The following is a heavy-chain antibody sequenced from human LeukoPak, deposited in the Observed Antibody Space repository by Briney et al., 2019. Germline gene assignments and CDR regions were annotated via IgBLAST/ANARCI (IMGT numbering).Heavy chain of an antibody. CDR3: ARDTSGSYPITYFDS. D-gene: IGHD3-10*01. V-gene: IGHV3-30*03. J-gene: IGHJ4*02. CDR2: ISYDGSNK. Sequence: PGGSLRLSCEASGFIFSSYGMHWVRQAPGKGLEWVAVISYDGSNKYYADSVKGRFTISRDNSKNTLYPQMNSLSAEDTAVYYCARDTSGSYPITYFDSWGQGALVTVSS. CDR1: GFIFSSYG.